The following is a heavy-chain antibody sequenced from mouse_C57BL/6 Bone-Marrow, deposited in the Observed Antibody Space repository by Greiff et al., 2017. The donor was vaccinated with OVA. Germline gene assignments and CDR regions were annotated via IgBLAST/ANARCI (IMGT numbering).Heavy chain of an antibody. D-gene: IGHD2-1*01. J-gene: IGHJ2*01. CDR1: GFTFSDYG. CDR3: ARQGDGNYLLDY. V-gene: IGHV5-15*01. CDR2: ISNLAYSI. Sequence: EVKLVESGGGLVQPGGSLKLSCAASGFTFSDYGMAWVRQAPRQGPEWVAFISNLAYSIYNADTVTGRFTISRENAKNTLYLEMSSLRSEDTAMYYCARQGDGNYLLDYWGQGTTLTVSS.